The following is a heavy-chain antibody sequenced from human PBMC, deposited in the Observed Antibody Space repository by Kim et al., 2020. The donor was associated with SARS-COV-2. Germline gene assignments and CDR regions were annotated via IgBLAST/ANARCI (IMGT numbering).Heavy chain of an antibody. J-gene: IGHJ4*02. CDR3: ARGGGIQLWEKFDY. CDR1: GGSISSYY. Sequence: SETLSLTCTVSGGSISSYYWSWIRQPPGKGLEWIGYIYYSGSTNYNPSLKSRVTISVDTSKNQFSLKLSSVTAADTAVYYCARGGGIQLWEKFDYWGQGTLVTVSS. D-gene: IGHD5-18*01. CDR2: IYYSGST. V-gene: IGHV4-59*13.